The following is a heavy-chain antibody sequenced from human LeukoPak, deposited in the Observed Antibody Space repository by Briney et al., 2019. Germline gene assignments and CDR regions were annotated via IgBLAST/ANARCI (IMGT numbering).Heavy chain of an antibody. D-gene: IGHD1-26*01. V-gene: IGHV3-23*01. Sequence: GGSLRLSCAGSGFPFSSHGMSWVRQAPGKGLEWVSAISGSGGSTYYADSVKGRFTISRDNSKNTLYLQMNSLRAEDTAVYYCAKAMEYDSGTAFDYWGQGTLVTVSS. CDR1: GFPFSSHG. CDR3: AKAMEYDSGTAFDY. J-gene: IGHJ4*02. CDR2: ISGSGGST.